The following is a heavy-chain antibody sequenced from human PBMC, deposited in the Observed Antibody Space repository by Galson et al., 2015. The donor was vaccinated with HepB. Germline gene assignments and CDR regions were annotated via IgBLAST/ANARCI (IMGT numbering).Heavy chain of an antibody. CDR1: GFTVSSNY. D-gene: IGHD6-19*01. CDR3: ARVTGYSSGWYDKDYYGMDV. CDR2: IYSGGST. J-gene: IGHJ6*02. Sequence: SLRLSCAASGFTVSSNYMSWVRQAPGEGLEWVSVIYSGGSTYYADSVKGRFTISRDNSKNTLYLQMNSLRAEDTAVYYCARVTGYSSGWYDKDYYGMDVWGQGTTVTVSS. V-gene: IGHV3-53*01.